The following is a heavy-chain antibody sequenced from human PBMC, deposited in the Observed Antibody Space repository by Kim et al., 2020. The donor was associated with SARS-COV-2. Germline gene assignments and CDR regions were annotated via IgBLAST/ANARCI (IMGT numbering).Heavy chain of an antibody. CDR3: TPSDCSSTSCPVFGYYYYYMDI. CDR2: IKSKTDGGTT. Sequence: GGSLRLSCAASGFTFSNAWMSWVRQAPGKGLEWVGRIKSKTDGGTTDYAAPVKGRFTISRDDSKNTLYLQMNSLKTEDTAVYYCTPSDCSSTSCPVFGYYYYYMDIWGKGTTVTVSS. D-gene: IGHD2-2*01. CDR1: GFTFSNAW. V-gene: IGHV3-15*01. J-gene: IGHJ6*03.